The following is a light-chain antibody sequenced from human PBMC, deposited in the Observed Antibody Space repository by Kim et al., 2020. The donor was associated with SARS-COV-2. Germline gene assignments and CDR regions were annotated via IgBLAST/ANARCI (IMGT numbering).Light chain of an antibody. J-gene: IGKJ4*01. CDR2: DAF. CDR3: QQHYIYPLS. Sequence: ASAGDRVTITCRASQDISDSLAWYQQKPGKAPELLIYDAFTLQSGVSPRFSGSRSGTDFTLTISSLQSEDFAAYYCQQHYIYPLSFGGGTKVDIK. CDR1: QDISDS. V-gene: IGKV1-8*01.